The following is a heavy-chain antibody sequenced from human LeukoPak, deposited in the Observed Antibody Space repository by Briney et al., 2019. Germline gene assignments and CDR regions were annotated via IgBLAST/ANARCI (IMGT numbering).Heavy chain of an antibody. CDR3: ARDDCSGGSCYGRNYYYGMDV. J-gene: IGHJ6*02. CDR1: GYTFTSYA. V-gene: IGHV7-4-1*02. Sequence: ASVKVSCKASGYTFTSYAMNWVRQAPGQGLEWMGWINTNTGNPTYAQGFTGRFVFSLDTSVSTAYLQISSLKAEDTAVYYCARDDCSGGSCYGRNYYYGMDVRGQGTTVTVSS. D-gene: IGHD2-15*01. CDR2: INTNTGNP.